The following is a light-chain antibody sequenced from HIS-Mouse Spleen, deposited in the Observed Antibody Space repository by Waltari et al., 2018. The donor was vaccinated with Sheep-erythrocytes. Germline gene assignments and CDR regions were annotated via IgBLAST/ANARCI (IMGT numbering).Light chain of an antibody. Sequence: EIVLTQSPDSLAVSLGERATINCKSSQSVLYSPNNKNYLAWYKKKPGQPPKLLIYWAATGESGVPARFSGSGSGTDFTLTFSSLQAEDVAVYYCQQHYSSLTFGGGTKVEIK. CDR2: WAA. CDR1: QSVLYSPNNKNY. J-gene: IGKJ4*01. V-gene: IGKV4-1*01. CDR3: QQHYSSLT.